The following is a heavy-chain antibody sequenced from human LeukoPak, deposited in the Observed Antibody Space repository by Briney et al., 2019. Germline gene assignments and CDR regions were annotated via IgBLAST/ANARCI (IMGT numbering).Heavy chain of an antibody. Sequence: PGGSLRLSCAASGFTFTNAWMSWVRQAPGKGLEWVGRIRRKTDGGTTDYAAPVKGRITISRDDSKNTLYLQMNSLKTEDTVVYYCTIVSEAGHLDYWGQGTLVTVSS. CDR1: GFTFTNAW. V-gene: IGHV3-15*01. CDR3: TIVSEAGHLDY. D-gene: IGHD6-13*01. J-gene: IGHJ4*02. CDR2: IRRKTDGGTT.